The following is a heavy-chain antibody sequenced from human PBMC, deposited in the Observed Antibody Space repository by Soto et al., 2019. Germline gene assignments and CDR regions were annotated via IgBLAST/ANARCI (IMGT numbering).Heavy chain of an antibody. V-gene: IGHV4-39*01. J-gene: IGHJ5*02. Sequence: PSETLSLTCTVSGGSISSSSYYWGWIRQPPGKGLEWIGSIYYSGSTYYNPSLKSRVTISVDTSKNQFSLKLSSVTAADTAVYYCARHVGGYSYGTILNNWFDPWGQGTLVTVSS. D-gene: IGHD5-18*01. CDR1: GGSISSSSYY. CDR3: ARHVGGYSYGTILNNWFDP. CDR2: IYYSGST.